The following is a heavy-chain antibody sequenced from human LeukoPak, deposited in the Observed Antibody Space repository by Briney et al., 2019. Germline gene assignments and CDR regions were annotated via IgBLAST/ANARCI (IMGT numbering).Heavy chain of an antibody. CDR3: ARATYYYHSSGYRVVYYFDY. CDR1: GFTFSSYW. J-gene: IGHJ4*02. CDR2: VNPDGSTT. V-gene: IGHV3-74*01. D-gene: IGHD3-22*01. Sequence: GGSLRLSCAASGFTFSSYWMHWVRQAPGKGLVWVSRVNPDGSTTTYADSVKGRFTISRDSAKNTLYLQMSSLRAEDTAVYYCARATYYYHSSGYRVVYYFDYWGQGTLVTVSS.